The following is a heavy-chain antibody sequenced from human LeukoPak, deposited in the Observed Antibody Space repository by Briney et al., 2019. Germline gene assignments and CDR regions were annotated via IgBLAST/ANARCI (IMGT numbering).Heavy chain of an antibody. CDR2: IYYSGST. J-gene: IGHJ4*02. Sequence: SETLSLTCTVSGVSISSYYWSWIRQPPGKGLEWIGYIYYSGSTNYNPSLKSRVTISVDTSKNQFSLKLSSVTAADTAVYYCVSSDTAMDYFDYWGQGTLVTVSS. CDR3: VSSDTAMDYFDY. D-gene: IGHD5-18*01. CDR1: GVSISSYY. V-gene: IGHV4-59*01.